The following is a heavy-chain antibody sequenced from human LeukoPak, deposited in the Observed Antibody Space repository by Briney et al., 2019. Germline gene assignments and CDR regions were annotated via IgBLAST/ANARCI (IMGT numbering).Heavy chain of an antibody. D-gene: IGHD3-22*01. CDR2: ISYDGSNK. J-gene: IGHJ4*02. V-gene: IGHV3-30-3*01. CDR3: ARANGYDSSGYLDY. Sequence: PGGSLRLSCAASGFTFSSYAMHWVRQAPGKGLEWVAVISYDGSNKYYADSVKGRFTISRDNSKNTLYLQMNSLRAEDTAVYYCARANGYDSSGYLDYWGQGTLVTVSS. CDR1: GFTFSSYA.